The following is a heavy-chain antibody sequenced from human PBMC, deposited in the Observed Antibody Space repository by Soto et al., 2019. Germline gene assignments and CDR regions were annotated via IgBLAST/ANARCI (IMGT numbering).Heavy chain of an antibody. D-gene: IGHD6-19*01. CDR1: GYTFTSYW. CDR2: IYPGDSDT. J-gene: IGHJ4*02. CDR3: ARQDGSVLYYFDF. V-gene: IGHV5-51*01. Sequence: GESLKISCKGSGYTFTSYWIAWVRQMHGKGLEWMGIIYPGDSDTRYSPCIQGQASIAADKSISTAYLQWSSAKASDTALYYCARQDGSVLYYFDFWGQGTMVTVSS.